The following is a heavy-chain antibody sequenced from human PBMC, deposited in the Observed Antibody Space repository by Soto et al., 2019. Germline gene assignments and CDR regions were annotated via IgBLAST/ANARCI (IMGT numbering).Heavy chain of an antibody. CDR1: GFTFSSYA. V-gene: IGHV3-23*01. J-gene: IGHJ4*02. D-gene: IGHD3-9*01. Sequence: PGGSLRLSCAASGFTFSSYAMSWVRQAPGKGLEWVSAISGSGGSTYYADSVKGRFTISRDNSKNTLYLQMNSLRAEDTAVYYCAKDAEYYDILTGYFDYWGQGTLVTVSS. CDR3: AKDAEYYDILTGYFDY. CDR2: ISGSGGST.